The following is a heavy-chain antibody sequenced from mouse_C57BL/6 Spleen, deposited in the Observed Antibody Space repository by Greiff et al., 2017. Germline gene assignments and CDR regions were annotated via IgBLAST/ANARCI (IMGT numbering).Heavy chain of an antibody. CDR3: AMSPSSGYSYFDD. CDR2: IYPSDNET. CDR1: GYTFTSYW. J-gene: IGHJ2*01. V-gene: IGHV1-61*01. Sequence: QVQLQQPGAELVRPGSSVKLSCKASGYTFTSYWMDGVKQRPGQGLEWIGNIYPSDNETHYNQTFRDKAISTLNKTSSKAYMPLSSLTSEASAVYYCAMSPSSGYSYFDDWGQGTTLTVSS. D-gene: IGHD3-2*02.